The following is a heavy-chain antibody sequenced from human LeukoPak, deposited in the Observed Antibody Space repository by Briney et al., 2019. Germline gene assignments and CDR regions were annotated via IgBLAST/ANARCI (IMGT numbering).Heavy chain of an antibody. J-gene: IGHJ4*02. CDR1: GYTFTSYA. V-gene: IGHV1-3*01. CDR2: INAGNGNT. D-gene: IGHD3-10*01. Sequence: ASVKVSCKASGYTFTSYAMHWVRQAPGQRLEWMGWINAGNGNTKYSQKFQGRVTITRDTSASTAYMELSSLRSEDTAVCYCASERGATQYFDYWGQGTLVTVSS. CDR3: ASERGATQYFDY.